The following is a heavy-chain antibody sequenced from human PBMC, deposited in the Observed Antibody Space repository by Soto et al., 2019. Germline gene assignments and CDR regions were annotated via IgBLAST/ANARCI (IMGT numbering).Heavy chain of an antibody. CDR3: ARLRIATNNYKWFDP. CDR2: IYVTGAV. D-gene: IGHD2-21*01. CDR1: GAALNSGNYY. Sequence: PSKTLSLTCSVSGAALNSGNYYWSWIRQVPGKGLEWIGHIYVTGAVDYNPSLRDRITISQDTSGRQFSLNLRLVTAADTAVYYCARLRIATNNYKWFDPWGQGTLVTGSS. V-gene: IGHV4-31*03. J-gene: IGHJ5*02.